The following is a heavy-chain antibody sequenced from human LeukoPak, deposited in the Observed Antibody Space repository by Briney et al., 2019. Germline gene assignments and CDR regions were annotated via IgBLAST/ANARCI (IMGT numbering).Heavy chain of an antibody. CDR1: GGSISSSNW. J-gene: IGHJ4*02. CDR2: IYHSGST. D-gene: IGHD6-19*01. Sequence: SGTLSLTCAVSGGSISSSNWWSWVRQPPGKGLEWIGEIYHSGSTNYNPFLKSRVTISVDKSKNQFSLKLSSVTAADTAVYYCARDRIAVAGRSCYFDYWGQGTLVTVSS. CDR3: ARDRIAVAGRSCYFDY. V-gene: IGHV4-4*02.